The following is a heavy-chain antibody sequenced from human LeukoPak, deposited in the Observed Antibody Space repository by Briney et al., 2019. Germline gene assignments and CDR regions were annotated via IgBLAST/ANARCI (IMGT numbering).Heavy chain of an antibody. CDR2: IYDTGST. CDR3: ARVWKSNWFDP. CDR1: GGSMSSGGYS. V-gene: IGHV4-30-4*07. D-gene: IGHD1-1*01. Sequence: ASETLSLTCAVSGGSMSSGGYSWTWIRQPPGKGLEWIGFIYDTGSTYYNPSLKSQVSISINTSKNQLSLRLSSVTAADTAVYYCARVWKSNWFDPWGQGTLVTVSS. J-gene: IGHJ5*02.